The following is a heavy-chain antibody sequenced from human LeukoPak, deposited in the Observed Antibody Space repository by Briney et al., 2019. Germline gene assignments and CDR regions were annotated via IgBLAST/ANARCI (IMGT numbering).Heavy chain of an antibody. CDR2: ISGSGGST. CDR3: AKEYYDFWSGYYWPLTGY. V-gene: IGHV3-23*01. D-gene: IGHD3-3*01. Sequence: GGSLRPSCAASGFTFSSYAMSWVRQAPGKGLEWVSAISGSGGSTYYADSVKGRFTISRDNSKNTLYLQMNSLRAEDTAVYYCAKEYYDFWSGYYWPLTGYWGQGTLVTVSS. CDR1: GFTFSSYA. J-gene: IGHJ4*02.